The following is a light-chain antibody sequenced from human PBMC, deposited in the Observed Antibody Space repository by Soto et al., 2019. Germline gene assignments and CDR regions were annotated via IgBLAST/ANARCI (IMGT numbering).Light chain of an antibody. Sequence: DIQMTQSPSSLSASVGDRVTITCGASRSISTWLAWYQQKPGKAPKSLIYATSNLQSGVPSRFSGSGFGTEFTLTISSLQPEDFATYYCQQYNTYPITFGQGTRLEIK. J-gene: IGKJ5*01. CDR1: RSISTW. CDR2: ATS. V-gene: IGKV1D-16*01. CDR3: QQYNTYPIT.